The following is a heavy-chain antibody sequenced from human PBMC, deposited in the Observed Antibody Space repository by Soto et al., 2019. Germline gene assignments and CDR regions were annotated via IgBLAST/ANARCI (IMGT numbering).Heavy chain of an antibody. D-gene: IGHD6-6*01. CDR2: ISSSSSYI. Sequence: GGSLRLSCAAYGLTFSSYSMNWVRQAPGKGLEWVSSISSSSSYIYYADSVKGRFTISRDNAKNSLYLQMNSLRAEDTAVYYCARDLDRSSPRDFWGQGTLVTVSS. V-gene: IGHV3-21*01. CDR1: GLTFSSYS. J-gene: IGHJ4*02. CDR3: ARDLDRSSPRDF.